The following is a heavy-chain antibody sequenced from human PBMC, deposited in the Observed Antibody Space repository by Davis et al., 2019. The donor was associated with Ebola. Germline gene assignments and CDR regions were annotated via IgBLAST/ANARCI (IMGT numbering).Heavy chain of an antibody. D-gene: IGHD6-19*01. CDR2: IYPGDSDT. Sequence: GESLKISCQGSEYSFSDYWIGWVRQMPGKGLEWMGIIYPGDSDTRYSPSFQGQVTISADKSISTAYLQWSSLKASDTAMYYCARYSRAVAGRMDVWGQGTTVTVSS. V-gene: IGHV5-51*01. CDR3: ARYSRAVAGRMDV. J-gene: IGHJ6*02. CDR1: EYSFSDYW.